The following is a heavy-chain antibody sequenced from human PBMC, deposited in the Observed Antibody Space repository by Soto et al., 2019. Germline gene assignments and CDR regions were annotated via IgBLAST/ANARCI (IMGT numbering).Heavy chain of an antibody. CDR2: MNPNSGNT. V-gene: IGHV1-8*01. D-gene: IGHD2-15*01. Sequence: QVQLVQSGAEVKKPGASVKVSCKSSGYTFTSYDINWVRQATGQGLEWMGWMNPNSGNTGYAQKFQGRVTMTRNTSISTPYMELSSLRSEDTAVYYCARGLKDIPVWYFDLWGRGTLVTVSS. CDR1: GYTFTSYD. CDR3: ARGLKDIPVWYFDL. J-gene: IGHJ2*01.